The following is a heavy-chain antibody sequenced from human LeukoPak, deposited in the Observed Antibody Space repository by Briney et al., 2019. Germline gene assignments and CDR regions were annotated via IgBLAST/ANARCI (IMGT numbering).Heavy chain of an antibody. CDR2: IYTSWST. Sequence: SETLSLTCTVSGGSISSYYWSWIRQPAGKGLEWIGRIYTSWSTNYNPSLKSRVTISVDTSKNQFSLKLSSVTAADTAVYYCARDPKTIFGVVISQYYYYGMDVWGQGTTVTVSS. V-gene: IGHV4-4*07. J-gene: IGHJ6*02. CDR1: GGSISSYY. CDR3: ARDPKTIFGVVISQYYYYGMDV. D-gene: IGHD3-3*01.